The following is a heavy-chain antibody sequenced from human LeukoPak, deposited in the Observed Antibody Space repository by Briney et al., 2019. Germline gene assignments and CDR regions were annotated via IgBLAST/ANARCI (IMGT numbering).Heavy chain of an antibody. V-gene: IGHV3-74*01. D-gene: IGHD6-6*01. CDR2: INSDGTST. CDR3: ASGYSSSSLIPFDY. CDR1: GXTFGSYW. Sequence: GGSLRLSCAASGXTFGSYWMHWVRQAPGKGLVWVSRINSDGTSTDYADSVKGRFTISRDNAKNTLYLQMNSLRAEDTAVYYCASGYSSSSLIPFDYWGQGTLVTVSS. J-gene: IGHJ4*02.